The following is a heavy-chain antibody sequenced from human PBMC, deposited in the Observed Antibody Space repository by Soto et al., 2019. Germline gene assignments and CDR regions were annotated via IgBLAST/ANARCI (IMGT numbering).Heavy chain of an antibody. V-gene: IGHV6-1*01. Sequence: PSQTLSLTCASSWDSVSSNSAACNWIRQSPSRGLEWLGRTYYRSKWYNDYAVSVKSRITINPDTSKNQFSLQLNSVTPEDTAVYYCARDRSPYYYDSSGYQFDYWGQGTLVTVSS. J-gene: IGHJ4*02. D-gene: IGHD3-22*01. CDR3: ARDRSPYYYDSSGYQFDY. CDR1: WDSVSSNSAA. CDR2: TYYRSKWYN.